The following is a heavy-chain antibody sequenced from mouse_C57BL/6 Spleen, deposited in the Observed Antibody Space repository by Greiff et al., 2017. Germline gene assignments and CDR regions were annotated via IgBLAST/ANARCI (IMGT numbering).Heavy chain of an antibody. CDR3: ARKGLTPDY. V-gene: IGHV1-69*01. J-gene: IGHJ2*01. D-gene: IGHD2-4*01. Sequence: QVQLQQPGAELVMPGASVKLSCKASGYTFTSYWMHWVKQRPGQGLEWIGELDPSDSYTNYNQKFKGKSTLTVEKSSSTAYMQLSSLTSDDSAVDYCARKGLTPDYWGQGTTLTVSS. CDR1: GYTFTSYW. CDR2: LDPSDSYT.